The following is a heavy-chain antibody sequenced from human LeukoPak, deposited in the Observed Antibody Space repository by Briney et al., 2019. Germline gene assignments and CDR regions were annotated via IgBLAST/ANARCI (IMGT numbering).Heavy chain of an antibody. J-gene: IGHJ4*02. CDR2: IYYSGST. D-gene: IGHD2-2*01. V-gene: IGHV4-61*01. Sequence: SETLSLTCSVSGYSISSGYYWTWIRQPPGKGLEWVGYIYYSGSTNYNPSLKSRVTISEDTSKNQFSLKVSSVTAADTAVYYCARGRRYHDYWGQGILVTVSS. CDR3: ARGRRYHDY. CDR1: GYSISSGYY.